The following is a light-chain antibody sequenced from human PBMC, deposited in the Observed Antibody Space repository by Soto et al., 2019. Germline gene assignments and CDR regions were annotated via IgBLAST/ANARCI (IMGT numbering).Light chain of an antibody. CDR3: SSYTTTSAVA. CDR1: SSDVGGYNY. V-gene: IGLV2-14*03. J-gene: IGLJ2*01. Sequence: QSALTQPASVSGSPGQWITISCTGTSSDVGGYNYVSWYQQHPGKAPKLIIYDVTNRPSGVSYRFSGSKSGNTASLTISGLHAEDEADYYCSSYTTTSAVAFGGGTKVTVL. CDR2: DVT.